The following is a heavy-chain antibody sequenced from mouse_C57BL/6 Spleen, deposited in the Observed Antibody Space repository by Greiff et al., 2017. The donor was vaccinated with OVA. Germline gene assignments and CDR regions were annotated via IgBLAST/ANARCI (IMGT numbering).Heavy chain of an antibody. V-gene: IGHV5-17*01. J-gene: IGHJ2*01. CDR2: ISSGSSTI. Sequence: EVMLVESGGGLVKPGGSLKLSCAASGFTFSDYGMHWVRQAPEQGLEWVAYISSGSSTIYYADTVKGRFTLSRDNAKNTLFLQMTRLRSEDTAMYYCARDYYYGSSYDYFDYWGQGTTLTVSS. CDR1: GFTFSDYG. CDR3: ARDYYYGSSYDYFDY. D-gene: IGHD1-1*01.